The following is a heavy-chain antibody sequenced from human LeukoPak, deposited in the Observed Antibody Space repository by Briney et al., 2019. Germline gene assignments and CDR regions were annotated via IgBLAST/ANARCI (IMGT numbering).Heavy chain of an antibody. CDR1: GYTFNRNY. D-gene: IGHD4-17*01. J-gene: IGHJ5*01. V-gene: IGHV1-46*02. CDR2: INPRGGST. CDR3: TREDADYTFSFDF. Sequence: ASVTVSCKASGYTFNRNYMHWVRQAPGQGLECMGIINPRGGSTTYAQKFQGRLTMTRDTSTSTVYMELSSLRSEDTAVYYCTREDADYTFSFDFWGQGTLVTVSS.